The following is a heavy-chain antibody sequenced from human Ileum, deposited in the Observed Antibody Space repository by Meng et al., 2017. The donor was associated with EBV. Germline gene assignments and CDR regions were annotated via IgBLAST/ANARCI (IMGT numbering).Heavy chain of an antibody. CDR2: VNYNGDS. CDR1: GASVTSSGYY. V-gene: IGHV4-61*08. Sequence: VRLKQSGPGLVRPSETLSLTCTVSGASVTSSGYYWSWLRQSPGKGLEWLGYVNYNGDSTYNPSLKSRVTIFIDTSKKQFYLNLTSATAADTAIYYCARDLRVGGAFDYWGQGTLVTVSS. CDR3: ARDLRVGGAFDY. D-gene: IGHD1-26*01. J-gene: IGHJ4*02.